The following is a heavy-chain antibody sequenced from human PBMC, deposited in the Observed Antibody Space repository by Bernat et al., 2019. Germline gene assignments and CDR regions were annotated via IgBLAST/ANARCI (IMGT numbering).Heavy chain of an antibody. Sequence: QVHLVESGGGVVQPGGSLRLSCAASGFTFSSFGMHWVRQAPGKGLEWVALIRYDGSKKYYADSVKGHVTISRDNSKNMLYLQMNSLRAEDTAVYYCAKSVYSSDNYGMDVWGQGTTVTVSS. CDR2: IRYDGSKK. V-gene: IGHV3-30*02. J-gene: IGHJ6*02. CDR3: AKSVYSSDNYGMDV. CDR1: GFTFSSFG. D-gene: IGHD6-19*01.